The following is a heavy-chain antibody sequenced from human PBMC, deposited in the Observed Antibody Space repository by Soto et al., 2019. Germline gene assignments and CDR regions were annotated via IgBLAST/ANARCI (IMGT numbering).Heavy chain of an antibody. CDR3: AKGSDPIDY. V-gene: IGHV3-30*18. CDR1: GFTFSSYG. Sequence: PGGSLRLSCAASGFTFSSYGMHWVRQAPGKGLEWVAVISDDGSNKYYADSVKGRFTISRDNSKNTLSLQMSSLRAEDTAVYYCAKGSDPIDYWGQGTLVTVSS. J-gene: IGHJ4*02. D-gene: IGHD2-21*02. CDR2: ISDDGSNK.